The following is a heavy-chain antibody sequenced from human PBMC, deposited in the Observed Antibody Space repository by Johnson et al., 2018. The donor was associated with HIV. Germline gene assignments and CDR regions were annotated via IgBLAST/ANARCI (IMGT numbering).Heavy chain of an antibody. CDR1: GFTFDDYA. D-gene: IGHD2-15*01. Sequence: VQLVESGGGLIQPGTSLRLSCAASGFTFDDYAMHWVRQIPGKGLEWISGLSWNGGTLGYADSVTGRFTISRDNAKSSLYLQMDSLRPEDTAFYFCARDQLGSKIEFSFYAFDMWGQGTLVTVSS. CDR3: ARDQLGSKIEFSFYAFDM. CDR2: LSWNGGTL. V-gene: IGHV3-9*01. J-gene: IGHJ3*02.